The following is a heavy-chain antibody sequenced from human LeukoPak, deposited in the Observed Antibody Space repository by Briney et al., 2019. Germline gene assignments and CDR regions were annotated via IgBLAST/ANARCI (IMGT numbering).Heavy chain of an antibody. J-gene: IGHJ4*02. D-gene: IGHD2-15*01. CDR3: ARAFASGAYCSGGSYPLSGY. CDR1: GFTFSSYA. Sequence: GGSLRLSCAASGFTFSSYAMHWVRQAPGKGLEWVVVISYDGSNKYYADSVKGRFTISRDNSTNTLYLQMNSLRAEDTAVYYCARAFASGAYCSGGSYPLSGYWGQGTLVTVSS. V-gene: IGHV3-30*04. CDR2: ISYDGSNK.